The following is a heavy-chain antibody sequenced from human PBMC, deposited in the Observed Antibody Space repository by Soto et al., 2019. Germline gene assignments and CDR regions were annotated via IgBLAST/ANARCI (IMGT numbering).Heavy chain of an antibody. J-gene: IGHJ4*02. CDR1: GFSLSTSGVG. CDR3: AHQSFCGGDCYSSY. Sequence: QITLKESGPTLVKPTQTLTLTCTFSGFSLSTSGVGVGWIPQPPGKALEWLALIYWDDDKRYSPSLKSRLTLTKDPSKNQVVLTMTNMDPVDTATYYCAHQSFCGGDCYSSYWGQGTLVTVSS. CDR2: IYWDDDK. D-gene: IGHD2-21*02. V-gene: IGHV2-5*02.